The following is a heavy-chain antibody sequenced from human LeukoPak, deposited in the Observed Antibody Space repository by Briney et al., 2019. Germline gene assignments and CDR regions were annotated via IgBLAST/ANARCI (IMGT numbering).Heavy chain of an antibody. Sequence: GGSLRLSGAASGFTFSSYGMHWVRQAPGKGLVWVAFIRYDGSDKYYADSVKGRFTISRDNSKNTLYLQMNSLRAEDTALYYCAKADRGSYYGLGDYFDYWGQGTPVTVSS. V-gene: IGHV3-30*02. D-gene: IGHD1-26*01. J-gene: IGHJ4*02. CDR1: GFTFSSYG. CDR2: IRYDGSDK. CDR3: AKADRGSYYGLGDYFDY.